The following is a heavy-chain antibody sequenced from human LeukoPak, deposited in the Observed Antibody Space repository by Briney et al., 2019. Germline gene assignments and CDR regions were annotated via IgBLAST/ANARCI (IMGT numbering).Heavy chain of an antibody. V-gene: IGHV1-8*01. Sequence: GASVKASCKASGDTFTSYDINWVRQATGQGLEWMGWMNPNSGNTGYAQKFQGRVTMNRNTSISTAYMELSSLRSEDTAVYYCARGVHDYVLWFDPWGQGTLVTVSS. D-gene: IGHD3-16*01. J-gene: IGHJ5*02. CDR2: MNPNSGNT. CDR3: ARGVHDYVLWFDP. CDR1: GDTFTSYD.